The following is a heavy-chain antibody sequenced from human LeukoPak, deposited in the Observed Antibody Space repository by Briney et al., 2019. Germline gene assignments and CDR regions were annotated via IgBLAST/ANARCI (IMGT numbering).Heavy chain of an antibody. V-gene: IGHV4-59*08. CDR3: ARAGYFDWSNAFDI. Sequence: SETLSLTCSVSGGSISTYYWSWIRQPPGKGLEWIGYISYSGTTNYNPSLKSRVTLSVDTSQNQLSLRLTSMTAADMAVYYCARAGYFDWSNAFDIWGQGTMVTVSS. CDR2: ISYSGTT. J-gene: IGHJ3*02. D-gene: IGHD3-9*01. CDR1: GGSISTYY.